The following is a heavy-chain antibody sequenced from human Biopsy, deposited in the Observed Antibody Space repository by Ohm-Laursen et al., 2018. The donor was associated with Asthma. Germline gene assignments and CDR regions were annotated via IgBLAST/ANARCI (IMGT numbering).Heavy chain of an antibody. CDR2: IYYSGST. CDR1: GGSISSSSYY. D-gene: IGHD3-22*01. V-gene: IGHV4-39*01. Sequence: SDTLSLTCPVSGGSISSSSYYWGWIRQPPGKGLEWIGSIYYSGSTYYNPSLKSRVTISVDTSKNQFSLKLSSVTAADTAVYYCARPREYYYDSSGYYYHAFDIWGQGTMVTVSS. J-gene: IGHJ3*02. CDR3: ARPREYYYDSSGYYYHAFDI.